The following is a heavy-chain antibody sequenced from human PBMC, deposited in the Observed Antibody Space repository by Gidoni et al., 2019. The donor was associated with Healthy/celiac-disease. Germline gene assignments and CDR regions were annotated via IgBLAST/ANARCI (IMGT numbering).Heavy chain of an antibody. CDR2: INHSGST. V-gene: IGHV4-34*01. Sequence: QVQLQQWGAGLLKPSETLSLTCAVYGGSFSGYSWSWIRQPPGKGLEWLGEINHSGSTNYNPSLKSRVTISVDTSKNQFSLKLSSVTAADTAVYYCARVTRYYFDYWGQGTLVTVSS. CDR3: ARVTRYYFDY. CDR1: GGSFSGYS. J-gene: IGHJ4*02.